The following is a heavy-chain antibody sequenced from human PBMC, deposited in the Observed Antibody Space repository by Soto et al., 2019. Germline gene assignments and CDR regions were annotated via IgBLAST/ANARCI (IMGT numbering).Heavy chain of an antibody. CDR2: INAGNGNT. J-gene: IGHJ2*01. D-gene: IGHD1-26*01. CDR1: GYTFTSYA. V-gene: IGHV1-3*01. CDR3: ARRPLLRPRYWYFDL. Sequence: QVPLVQSGAEVKKPGASVKVSCKASGYTFTSYAMHWVRQAPGQRLEWMGWINAGNGNTKYSQKFQGRVTITRDTSASTAYMELSSLRSEDTAVYYCARRPLLRPRYWYFDLWGRGTLVTVSS.